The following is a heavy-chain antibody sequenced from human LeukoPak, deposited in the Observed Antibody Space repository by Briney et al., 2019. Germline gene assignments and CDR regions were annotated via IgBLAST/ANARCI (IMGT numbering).Heavy chain of an antibody. CDR1: GGSFSGYY. V-gene: IGHV4-34*01. CDR2: INHSGST. Sequence: SETLSLTCAVYGGSFSGYYWSWIRQPPGKGLEWIGEINHSGSTNYNPSLKSRVTISVDTSKNQFSLKLSSVTAADTAVYYCARRSGVKAFDIWGQGTMVTVSS. CDR3: ARRSGVKAFDI. J-gene: IGHJ3*02. D-gene: IGHD3-10*01.